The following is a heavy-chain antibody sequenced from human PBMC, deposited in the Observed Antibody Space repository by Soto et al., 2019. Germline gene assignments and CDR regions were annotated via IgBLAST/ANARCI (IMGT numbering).Heavy chain of an antibody. Sequence: PGGSLRLSCEASGFSFDTHGMHWVRQAPGKGLEWVAVISYDGSNKYYADSVKGRFTISRDNSKNTLYLQMNSLRAEDTAVYYCATYTTYYYDSSGYDYWGQGTLVTVSS. CDR3: ATYTTYYYDSSGYDY. CDR1: GFSFDTHG. J-gene: IGHJ4*02. D-gene: IGHD3-22*01. CDR2: ISYDGSNK. V-gene: IGHV3-30*03.